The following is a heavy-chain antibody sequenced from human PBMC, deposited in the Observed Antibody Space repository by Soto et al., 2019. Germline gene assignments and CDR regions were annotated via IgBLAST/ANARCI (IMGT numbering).Heavy chain of an antibody. Sequence: QVQLQQWGAGLLKPSETLSLTCAVYGGSFSDYSWTWIRQPPGNGLEWIGEINDSGSTNYTPSLERRVGISRDTSKNRFSLKLSSVTAADTVVYYCARGSHKVHSYDSSGFYHYVDYWGQGSLVTVSS. CDR3: ARGSHKVHSYDSSGFYHYVDY. CDR1: GGSFSDYS. J-gene: IGHJ4*02. D-gene: IGHD3-22*01. CDR2: INDSGST. V-gene: IGHV4-34*01.